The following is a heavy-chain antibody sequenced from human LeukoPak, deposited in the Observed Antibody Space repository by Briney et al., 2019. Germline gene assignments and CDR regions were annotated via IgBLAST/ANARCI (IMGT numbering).Heavy chain of an antibody. CDR1: GGSISSGSYY. CDR2: IYTSGST. Sequence: SQTLSLTCTVSGGSISSGSYYWSWIRQPAGKGLEWIRRIYTSGSTNYNPSLKSRVTISVDTSKNQFSLKLCSVTAADTAVYYCARSSGYYYDSSGPGAFDIWGQGTMVTVS. J-gene: IGHJ3*02. CDR3: ARSSGYYYDSSGPGAFDI. D-gene: IGHD3-22*01. V-gene: IGHV4-61*02.